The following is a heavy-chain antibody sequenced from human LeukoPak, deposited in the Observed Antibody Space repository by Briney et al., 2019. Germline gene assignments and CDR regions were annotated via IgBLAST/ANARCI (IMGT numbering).Heavy chain of an antibody. D-gene: IGHD2-2*01. J-gene: IGHJ6*02. CDR1: GFTFSSYG. CDR2: ISYDGSNK. CDR3: ARDHGYCSSTSCYPRPMDV. V-gene: IGHV3-30*03. Sequence: GGSLRLSCAASGFTFSSYGMHWVRQAPGKGLEWVAVISYDGSNKYYADSVKGRFTISRDNSKNTLYLQMNSLRAEDTAVYYCARDHGYCSSTSCYPRPMDVWGQGTTVTVSS.